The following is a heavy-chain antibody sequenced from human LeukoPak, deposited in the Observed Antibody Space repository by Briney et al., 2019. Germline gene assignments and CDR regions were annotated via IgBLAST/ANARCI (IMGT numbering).Heavy chain of an antibody. J-gene: IGHJ4*02. CDR3: ARGTYYYDSSGYYGLGY. CDR2: IYPGDSDT. D-gene: IGHD3-22*01. V-gene: IGHV5-51*01. CDR1: GYSFTSYW. Sequence: GESLKISCKGSGYSFTSYWIGWVRQMPGKGLGWMGIIYPGDSDTRYSPSFQGQVTISADKSISTAYLQWSSLKASDTAMYYCARGTYYYDSSGYYGLGYWGQGTLVTVSS.